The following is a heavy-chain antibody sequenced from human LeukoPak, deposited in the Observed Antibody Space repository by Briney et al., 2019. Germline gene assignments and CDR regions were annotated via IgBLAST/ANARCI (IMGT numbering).Heavy chain of an antibody. CDR1: GFTFSSYA. J-gene: IGHJ5*02. D-gene: IGHD3-3*01. CDR2: ISGSGGST. V-gene: IGHV3-23*01. Sequence: PGGSLRLSCAASGFTFSSYAMSWVRQAPGKGLEWVSAISGSGGSTYYADSVKGRFTISRDNSKNTLHLQMNSLRAEDTAVYYCAKEGEFLEWLLASSGWFDPWGQGTLVTVSS. CDR3: AKEGEFLEWLLASSGWFDP.